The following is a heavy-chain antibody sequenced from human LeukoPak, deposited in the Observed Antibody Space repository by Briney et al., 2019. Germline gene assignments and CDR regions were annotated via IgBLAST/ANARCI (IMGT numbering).Heavy chain of an antibody. CDR3: ARPTDYYGSGSHQYYFDY. V-gene: IGHV4-34*01. CDR1: GGSFSGYY. Sequence: SETLSLTCAVYGGSFSGYYWSWIRQPPGKGLEWIGEINHSGSTNYNPSLKSRVTISVDTSKNQFSLKLSSVTAADTAVYYCARPTDYYGSGSHQYYFDYWGQGILVTVSS. D-gene: IGHD3-10*01. J-gene: IGHJ4*02. CDR2: INHSGST.